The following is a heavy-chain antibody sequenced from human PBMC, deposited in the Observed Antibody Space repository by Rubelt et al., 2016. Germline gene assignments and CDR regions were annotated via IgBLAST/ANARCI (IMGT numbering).Heavy chain of an antibody. D-gene: IGHD3-16*01. Sequence: WVRQAPGQGLEWMGWIKCDSGVTNYAQKFQGRITMTRDTSISTIYMDLSSLRFDDTAVYYCARDFDWGPDCWGQGTMVTVSS. J-gene: IGHJ4*02. V-gene: IGHV1-2*02. CDR2: IKCDSGVT. CDR3: ARDFDWGPDC.